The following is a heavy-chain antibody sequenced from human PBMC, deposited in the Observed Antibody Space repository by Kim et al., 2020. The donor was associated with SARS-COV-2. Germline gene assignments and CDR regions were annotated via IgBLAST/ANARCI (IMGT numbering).Heavy chain of an antibody. Sequence: YAQGFTGRFVFSLDTSVSTAYLQISSLKAEDTAVYYCARLDYGDYYGMDVWGQGTTVTVSS. J-gene: IGHJ6*02. V-gene: IGHV7-4-1*02. CDR3: ARLDYGDYYGMDV. D-gene: IGHD4-17*01.